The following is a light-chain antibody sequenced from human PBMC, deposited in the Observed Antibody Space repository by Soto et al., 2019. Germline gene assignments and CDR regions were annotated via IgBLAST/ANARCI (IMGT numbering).Light chain of an antibody. CDR2: SNN. CDR3: AAWDESPNVPV. V-gene: IGLV1-44*01. J-gene: IGLJ3*02. CDR1: NSNIGRNT. Sequence: VLTQPPSASGTPGQRVTISCSGSNSNIGRNTVNWYQQLPGAAPSLLIYSNNQRPSGVPDRFSGSKSGTSASLAISGLQSEDEADYYCAAWDESPNVPVFGGGTKLTVL.